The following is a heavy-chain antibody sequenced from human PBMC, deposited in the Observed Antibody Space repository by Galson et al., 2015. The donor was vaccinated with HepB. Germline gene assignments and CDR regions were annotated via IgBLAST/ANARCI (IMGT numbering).Heavy chain of an antibody. V-gene: IGHV3-13*01. CDR1: GFTFSSYD. CDR2: IGTAGDT. CDR3: ARQGIAAAGSLGFDY. J-gene: IGHJ4*02. Sequence: SLRLSCAASGFTFSSYDMHWVRQATGKGLEWVSAIGTAGDTYYPGSVKGRFTISRENAKNSLYLQMNSLRAGDTAVYYCARQGIAAAGSLGFDYCGQGTLVTVSS. D-gene: IGHD6-13*01.